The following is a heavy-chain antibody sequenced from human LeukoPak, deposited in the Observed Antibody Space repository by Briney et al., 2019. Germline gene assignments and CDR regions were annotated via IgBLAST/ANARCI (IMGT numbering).Heavy chain of an antibody. J-gene: IGHJ4*02. D-gene: IGHD1-14*01. V-gene: IGHV3-48*03. Sequence: GSLRLSCAASGFTFSSYEMNWVRQAPGRGLEWVSYIGNTGRTIYYADSVQGRFTISRDNAKNSLYLQMNSLRAEDTAIYYCVRGDRYFFDFWGQGMLVTVSS. CDR2: IGNTGRTI. CDR3: VRGDRYFFDF. CDR1: GFTFSSYE.